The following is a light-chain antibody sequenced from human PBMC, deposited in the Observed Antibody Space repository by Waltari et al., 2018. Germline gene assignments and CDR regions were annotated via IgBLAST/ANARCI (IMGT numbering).Light chain of an antibody. V-gene: IGKV3-15*01. Sequence: ETLMTQSPATLSVSPGERATLSCRASQSVSSNLAWYQQKPGQAPRLLICGASTRATGIPARFSGSGSGTEFTLTISSLQSEDFAVYYCQQYNDWPPGFFGGGTKVEIK. CDR2: GAS. J-gene: IGKJ4*01. CDR1: QSVSSN. CDR3: QQYNDWPPGF.